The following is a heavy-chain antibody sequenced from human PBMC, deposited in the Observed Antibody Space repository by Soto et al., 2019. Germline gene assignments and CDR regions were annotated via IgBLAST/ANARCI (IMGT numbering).Heavy chain of an antibody. J-gene: IGHJ6*02. D-gene: IGHD1-26*01. V-gene: IGHV3-23*01. CDR2: ISGSGGST. CDR1: GFTFSSYA. Sequence: GGSLSLSCAASGFTFSSYAMSWVRQAPGKGLEWVSAISGSGGSTYYADSVKGRFTISRDNSKNTLYLQMNSLRAEDTAVYYCATAGRIVGATNNYYYGMDVWGQGTTVTVSS. CDR3: ATAGRIVGATNNYYYGMDV.